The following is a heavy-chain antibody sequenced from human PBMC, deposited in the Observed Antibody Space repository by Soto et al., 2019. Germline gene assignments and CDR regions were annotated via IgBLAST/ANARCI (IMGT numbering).Heavy chain of an antibody. Sequence: PGGSLRLSCAASGFTFTAFGLHWVRQAPGKGLEWVSSISSSSSYIYYADSVKGRFTISRDNAKNSLYLQMNSLRAEDTAVYYGAGDMGPGEYALVYWGQEPLLTVP. V-gene: IGHV3-21*01. J-gene: IGHJ4*02. CDR3: AGDMGPGEYALVY. D-gene: IGHD3-16*01. CDR1: GFTFTAFG. CDR2: ISSSSSYI.